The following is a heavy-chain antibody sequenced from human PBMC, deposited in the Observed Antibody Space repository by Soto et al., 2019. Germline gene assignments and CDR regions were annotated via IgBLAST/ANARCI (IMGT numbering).Heavy chain of an antibody. CDR1: GFTFSSYG. Sequence: QVQLVESGGGVVQPGRSLRLSCAASGFTFSSYGMHWVRQAPGKGLEWVAVIWYDGSNKYYADSVKGRFTISRDNSKNTLYLQMNNLRTEDTAVYYCARERGYSNNYFDYWGQGTLVTVSS. V-gene: IGHV3-33*01. CDR3: ARERGYSNNYFDY. D-gene: IGHD6-13*01. CDR2: IWYDGSNK. J-gene: IGHJ4*02.